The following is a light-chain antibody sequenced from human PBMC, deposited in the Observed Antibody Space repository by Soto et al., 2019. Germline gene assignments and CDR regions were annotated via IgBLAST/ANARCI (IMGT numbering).Light chain of an antibody. CDR1: NSDAGGFNY. Sequence: QSALTQPRSVSGSPGQSVTISCTGTNSDAGGFNYVSWYQQHPGKVPKVMIYGVNKRPSGVPDRFSGSKSGNTASLTISGLQAEDEADYYCCSYAGTYRVFGPGTKLTVL. V-gene: IGLV2-11*01. CDR3: CSYAGTYRV. CDR2: GVN. J-gene: IGLJ1*01.